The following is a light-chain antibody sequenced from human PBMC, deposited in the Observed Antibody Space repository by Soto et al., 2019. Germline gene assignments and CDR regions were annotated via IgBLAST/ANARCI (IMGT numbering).Light chain of an antibody. CDR2: DAS. Sequence: EVVLTQSPATLSVSPGERATLSCRASQSVSTNLAWYQQKPGQAPRLLISDASTRATGIPARFSGSGSGTEFTLTISSLQSEDFAVYYCQHYHKWPPLYTFGQGTRLEIE. V-gene: IGKV3-15*01. CDR1: QSVSTN. CDR3: QHYHKWPPLYT. J-gene: IGKJ2*01.